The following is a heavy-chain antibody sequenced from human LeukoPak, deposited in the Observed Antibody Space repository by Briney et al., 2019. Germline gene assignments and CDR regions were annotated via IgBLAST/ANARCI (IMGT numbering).Heavy chain of an antibody. J-gene: IGHJ4*02. V-gene: IGHV4-59*02. CDR2: LSYTGKT. D-gene: IGHD2/OR15-2a*01. CDR3: SEGYFEPFDH. Sequence: SETLSLTCVVSGASVSSSHWNWIRQLPGKGLEWIGCLSYTGKTDYNPSLASRVTISLDTSKNQVSLKLRSVTAADTAVYYCSEGYFEPFDHWGQGTLVTVSS. CDR1: GASVSSSH.